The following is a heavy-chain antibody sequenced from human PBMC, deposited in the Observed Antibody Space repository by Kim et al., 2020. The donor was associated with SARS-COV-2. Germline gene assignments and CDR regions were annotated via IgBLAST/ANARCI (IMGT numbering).Heavy chain of an antibody. V-gene: IGHV3-15*01. CDR1: GFTFSDAW. J-gene: IGHJ4*02. D-gene: IGHD6-25*01. Sequence: GGSLRLSCAASGFTFSDAWMSWVRLAPGKGLEWVGRIKSKTDGGTTDYAAPVKGRFTISRDDSKNTLYLQMDSLKTEDTAVYYCTTLRIAAGNFDYWGQGTLVTVSS. CDR2: IKSKTDGGTT. CDR3: TTLRIAAGNFDY.